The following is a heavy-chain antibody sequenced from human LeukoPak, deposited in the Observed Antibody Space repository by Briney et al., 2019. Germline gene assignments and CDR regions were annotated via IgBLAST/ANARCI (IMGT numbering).Heavy chain of an antibody. CDR3: TTIRSRFIVVVVAAYYYYMDV. V-gene: IGHV3-15*01. CDR2: IKSKTDGGTT. D-gene: IGHD2-15*01. J-gene: IGHJ6*03. Sequence: GGSLRLSCAASGFTFSNAWMSWVRQAPGKGLEWVGRIKSKTDGGTTDYPAPVKGRFTISRDDSKNPLYLQMNSLKTEDTAVYYCTTIRSRFIVVVVAAYYYYMDVWGKGTTVTVSS. CDR1: GFTFSNAW.